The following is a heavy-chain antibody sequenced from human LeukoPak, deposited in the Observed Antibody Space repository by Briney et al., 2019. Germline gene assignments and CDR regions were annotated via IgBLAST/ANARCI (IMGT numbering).Heavy chain of an antibody. CDR2: IIPIFGTA. J-gene: IGHJ5*02. D-gene: IGHD5-18*01. Sequence: ASVKVSCKASGGTFSGYAISWVRQAPGQGLEWMGGIIPIFGTANYAQKFQGRVTITADESTSTAYMELSSLRSEDTAVYYCASSGYSYGPQGDWFDPWGQGTLVTVSS. V-gene: IGHV1-69*13. CDR3: ASSGYSYGPQGDWFDP. CDR1: GGTFSGYA.